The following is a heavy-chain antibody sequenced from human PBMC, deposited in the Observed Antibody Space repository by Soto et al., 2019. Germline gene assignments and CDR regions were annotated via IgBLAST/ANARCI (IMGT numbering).Heavy chain of an antibody. CDR1: GFTFSSYA. Sequence: GSLRLSCAASGFTFSSYAMSWVRQAPGKGLEWVSAISGSGGSTYYADSVKGRFTISRDNSKNTLYLQMNSLRAEDTAVYYCAKDSPYYYDSSGYLLRTNTYYFDYWGQGTLVTVSS. CDR3: AKDSPYYYDSSGYLLRTNTYYFDY. J-gene: IGHJ4*02. D-gene: IGHD3-22*01. CDR2: ISGSGGST. V-gene: IGHV3-23*01.